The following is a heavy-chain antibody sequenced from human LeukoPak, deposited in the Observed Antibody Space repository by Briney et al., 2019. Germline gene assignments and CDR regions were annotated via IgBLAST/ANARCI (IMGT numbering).Heavy chain of an antibody. D-gene: IGHD6-19*01. CDR1: GFTFSDHF. CDR2: SRNKAKSYTT. J-gene: IGHJ4*02. Sequence: GGSLRLSCVVSGFTFSDHFLAWVRQAPGKGLEWVGRSRNKAKSYTTEYAASVKGRFTISRDDSKNSLYLQMNSLKTEDTAVYYCVRVGSVAGSDYLDYWGQRTLVTVSS. V-gene: IGHV3-72*01. CDR3: VRVGSVAGSDYLDY.